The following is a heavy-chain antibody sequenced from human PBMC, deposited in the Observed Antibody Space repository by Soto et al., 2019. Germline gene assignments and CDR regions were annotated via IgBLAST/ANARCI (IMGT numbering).Heavy chain of an antibody. Sequence: ASVMVSCKASGNTFTSYDINWVRQATGQGLEYLGWMNPNSGNTAYVQKFQGRVTMTWDTSITTAYMELSSLRSEDTAVYFCARGVKYGAYSRWFDPWGQGTLVTVPQ. J-gene: IGHJ5*02. V-gene: IGHV1-8*01. CDR2: MNPNSGNT. CDR1: GNTFTSYD. CDR3: ARGVKYGAYSRWFDP. D-gene: IGHD4-17*01.